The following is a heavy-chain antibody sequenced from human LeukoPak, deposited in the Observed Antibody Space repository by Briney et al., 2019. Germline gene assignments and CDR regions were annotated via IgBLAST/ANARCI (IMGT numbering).Heavy chain of an antibody. J-gene: IGHJ5*02. CDR2: IYKSGST. CDR3: ARAFLVRGVIKEGNWFDP. Sequence: PSETLSLTCIVSGGSISSGTYYWSWIRQPAGKGLEWIGRIYKSGSTNYNPSLKSRVTISVDTPKNQFSLKLSSVTAADTAVYYCARAFLVRGVIKEGNWFDPWGQGTLVTVSS. V-gene: IGHV4-61*02. D-gene: IGHD3-10*01. CDR1: GGSISSGTYY.